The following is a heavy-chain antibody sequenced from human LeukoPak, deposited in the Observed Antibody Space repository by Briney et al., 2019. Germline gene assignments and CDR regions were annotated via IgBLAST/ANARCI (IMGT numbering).Heavy chain of an antibody. Sequence: PGGSLRLSCAASGFTFSSYAMSWVRQAPGKGLEWVSAISGSGGSTYYADSVKGRFTISRDNSKNTLYLHMNSLRAEDTAVHYCAKDKDIVVVVVFDYWGQGTLVTVSS. D-gene: IGHD2-15*01. CDR3: AKDKDIVVVVVFDY. CDR1: GFTFSSYA. V-gene: IGHV3-23*01. J-gene: IGHJ4*02. CDR2: ISGSGGST.